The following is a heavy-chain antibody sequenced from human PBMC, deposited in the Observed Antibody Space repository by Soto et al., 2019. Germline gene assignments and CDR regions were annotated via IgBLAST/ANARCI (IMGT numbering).Heavy chain of an antibody. D-gene: IGHD5-12*01. V-gene: IGHV3-30*18. CDR2: ISYDGSNK. CDR3: AKESGRDGYNTDY. J-gene: IGHJ4*02. CDR1: GFTFSSYG. Sequence: GGSLRLSCAASGFTFSSYGMHWVRQAPGKGLEWVAVISYDGSNKYYADSVKGRFTISRDNSKNTLYLQMNSLRAEDTAVYYCAKESGRDGYNTDYWDQGTLVTVSS.